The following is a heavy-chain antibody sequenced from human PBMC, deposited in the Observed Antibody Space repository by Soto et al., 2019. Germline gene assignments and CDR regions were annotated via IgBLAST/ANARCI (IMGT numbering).Heavy chain of an antibody. V-gene: IGHV3-33*01. Sequence: QVQLVESGGGVVQPGRSLRLSCAASGFTFSSYGMHWVRQAPGKGLEWVAVIWYDGSNKYYADSVKGRFTISRYNSKNTLYLQMNSLRAEDTALYYCARDHQWLPYHNWFDPWGQGTLVTVSS. CDR3: ARDHQWLPYHNWFDP. CDR1: GFTFSSYG. J-gene: IGHJ5*02. CDR2: IWYDGSNK. D-gene: IGHD6-19*01.